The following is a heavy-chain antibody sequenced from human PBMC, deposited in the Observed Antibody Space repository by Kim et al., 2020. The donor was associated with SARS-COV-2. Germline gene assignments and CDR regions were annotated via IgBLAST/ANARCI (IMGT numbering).Heavy chain of an antibody. J-gene: IGHJ4*02. CDR3: ARGNWLDGPH. CDR2: YI. Sequence: YIYSADSVKGRFTISRDNAKNSLYLQMNSLRAEDTAVYYCARGNWLDGPHWGQGTLVTVSS. V-gene: IGHV3-21*01. D-gene: IGHD3-9*01.